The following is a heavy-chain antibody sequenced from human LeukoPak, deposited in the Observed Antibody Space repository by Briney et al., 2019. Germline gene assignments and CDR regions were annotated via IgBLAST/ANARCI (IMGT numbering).Heavy chain of an antibody. CDR2: IRSKANSYAT. D-gene: IGHD3-22*01. J-gene: IGHJ2*01. Sequence: GGSLKLSCAASGFTFSGSAMHWVRQASGKGLEWVGRIRSKANSYATAYAASVKGRFTISRDDSKNTAYLQMNSLKTEDTAVYYCTRVVVGGYYSDWYFDLWGRGTLVTVSS. CDR3: TRVVVGGYYSDWYFDL. V-gene: IGHV3-73*01. CDR1: GFTFSGSA.